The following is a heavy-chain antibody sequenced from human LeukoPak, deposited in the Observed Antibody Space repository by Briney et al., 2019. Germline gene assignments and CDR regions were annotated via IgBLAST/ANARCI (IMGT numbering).Heavy chain of an antibody. Sequence: SETLSLTCTVSGGSISSSGHYWGWIRQPPGKGLEWIGSIYYSGSTYYNPSLKSRVTISVDTSKNQFSLKLSSVTAADTAVYYCAREPTTMVRGVILAPPKYYYYGMDVWGQGTTVTVSS. V-gene: IGHV4-39*02. D-gene: IGHD3-10*01. J-gene: IGHJ6*02. CDR3: AREPTTMVRGVILAPPKYYYYGMDV. CDR2: IYYSGST. CDR1: GGSISSSGHY.